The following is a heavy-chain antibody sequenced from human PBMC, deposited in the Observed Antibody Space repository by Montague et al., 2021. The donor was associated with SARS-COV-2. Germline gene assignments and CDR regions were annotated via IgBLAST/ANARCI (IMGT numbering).Heavy chain of an antibody. CDR2: IWYDGSNK. CDR3: AREDVYGGNSGGMDV. V-gene: IGHV3-33*01. Sequence: SLRLSCAASGFTFSRYGMHWVRQAPGKGLEWVAVIWYDGSNKYYXXSLKGRFTISRDNSKNTLYLQMNSLRAEDTAVYYCAREDVYGGNSGGMDVWGQGTTVTVSS. D-gene: IGHD4-23*01. CDR1: GFTFSRYG. J-gene: IGHJ6*02.